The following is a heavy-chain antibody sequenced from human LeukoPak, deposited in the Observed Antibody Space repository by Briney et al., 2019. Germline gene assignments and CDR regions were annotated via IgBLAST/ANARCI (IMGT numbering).Heavy chain of an antibody. CDR2: IYVGDSDT. J-gene: IGHJ4*02. D-gene: IGHD6-19*01. CDR3: ARHRSYSSGWYSDY. V-gene: IGHV5-51*01. Sequence: GESLKISCKGSGYSFTSYWIGWVRQMPGKGLEWMGIIYVGDSDTRYSPSFQGQVTVSADKSISTAHLQWSSLKASDTAMYYCARHRSYSSGWYSDYWGQGTLVTVSS. CDR1: GYSFTSYW.